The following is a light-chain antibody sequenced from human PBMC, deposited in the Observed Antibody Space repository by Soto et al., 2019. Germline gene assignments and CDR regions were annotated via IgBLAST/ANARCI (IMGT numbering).Light chain of an antibody. CDR3: QQSGNSPLT. CDR1: QSVSSTY. CDR2: GAS. J-gene: IGKJ5*01. Sequence: EIVLTQSPATLSLSPGERATLSCRASQSVSSTYLAWYQQKPGQAPRLLLYGASSRATGIPDRFSGSGSGTDFTLTISRLEPEDFAVYFCQQSGNSPLTFGQGTRLEIK. V-gene: IGKV3-20*01.